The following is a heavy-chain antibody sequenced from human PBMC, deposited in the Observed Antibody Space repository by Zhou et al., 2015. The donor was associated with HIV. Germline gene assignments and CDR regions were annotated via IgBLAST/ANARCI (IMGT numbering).Heavy chain of an antibody. CDR1: GYTFTSYY. CDR2: INPSGGST. D-gene: IGHD2/OR15-2a*01. CDR3: AREHSPSFDFKTRFFDL. V-gene: IGHV1-46*01. Sequence: QVQLVQSGAEVKKPGASVKVSCKASGYTFTSYYMHWVRQAPGQGLEWMGIINPSGGSTSYAQKFQGRLIITADESTSTAYMELTGLRPEDTSIYFCAREHSPSFDFKTRFFDLWGRGTLVTVSA. J-gene: IGHJ2*01.